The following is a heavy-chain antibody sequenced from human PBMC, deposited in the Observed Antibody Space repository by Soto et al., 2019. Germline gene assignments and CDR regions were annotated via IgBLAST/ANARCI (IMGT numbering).Heavy chain of an antibody. D-gene: IGHD4-4*01. CDR1: GGTFSSYA. J-gene: IGHJ5*02. CDR2: IIPIFGTA. V-gene: IGHV1-69*06. CDR3: ARSKTPLMTTVTTGFDP. Sequence: SVKVSCKASGGTFSSYAISWVRQAPGQGPEWMGGIIPIFGTANYAQKFQGRVTITADKSTSTAYMELSSLRSEDTAVYYCARSKTPLMTTVTTGFDPWGQGTLVTVSS.